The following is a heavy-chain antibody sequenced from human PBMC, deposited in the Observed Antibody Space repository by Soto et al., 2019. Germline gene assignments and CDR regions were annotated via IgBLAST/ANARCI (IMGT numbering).Heavy chain of an antibody. CDR3: AKDSIFGVVIFVQPNFDY. CDR1: GFTFSSYA. CDR2: ISGSGGST. Sequence: AGGSLRLSCAASGFTFSSYAMSWVRQAPGKGLEWVSAISGSGGSTYYADSVKGWFTISRDNSKNTLYLQMNSLRAEDTAVYYCAKDSIFGVVIFVQPNFDYWGQGTLVTVSS. V-gene: IGHV3-23*01. J-gene: IGHJ4*02. D-gene: IGHD3-3*01.